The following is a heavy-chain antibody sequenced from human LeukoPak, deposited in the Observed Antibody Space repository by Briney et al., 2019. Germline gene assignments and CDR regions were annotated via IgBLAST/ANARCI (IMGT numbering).Heavy chain of an antibody. Sequence: PSQTLSLTCTVSGGSISSGDYYWSWIRQPPGKGLEWIGYIYYSGSTYYNPSLKSRVTISVDTSKNQFSLKLSSVTAADTAVYYCARAPNDYGVPDAFDIWGQGTMVTVSS. D-gene: IGHD4-17*01. CDR2: IYYSGST. V-gene: IGHV4-30-4*01. CDR3: ARAPNDYGVPDAFDI. J-gene: IGHJ3*02. CDR1: GGSISSGDYY.